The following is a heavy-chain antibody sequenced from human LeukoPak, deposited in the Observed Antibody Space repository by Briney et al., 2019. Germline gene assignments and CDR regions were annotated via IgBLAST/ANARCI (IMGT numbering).Heavy chain of an antibody. CDR2: LYSDGST. D-gene: IGHD3-10*01. Sequence: GGSLRLSCAASGFAVSSNYMNWVRQATGKGLEWVSILYSDGSTYYADSVKGRFTISRDKSKNTVYLQMNSLRAEDTAVYYCARDYYYGRAFDVWGQGTMVTVFS. CDR3: ARDYYYGRAFDV. J-gene: IGHJ3*01. CDR1: GFAVSSNY. V-gene: IGHV3-53*01.